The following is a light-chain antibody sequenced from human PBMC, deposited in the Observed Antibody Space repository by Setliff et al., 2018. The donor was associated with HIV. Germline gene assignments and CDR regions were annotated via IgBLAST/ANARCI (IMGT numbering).Light chain of an antibody. CDR2: QAS. V-gene: IGLV2-23*01. J-gene: IGLJ1*01. CDR1: SGDVGRYNL. CDR3: CSNTGSNTYV. Sequence: QSALAHPASVSGSPGQSITISFTGTSGDVGRYNLVSWYQQQPGKPPKLMIYQASKRPSGVSNRFSGSKSGNTASLTISGLQAEDEADYYCCSNTGSNTYVFGTGTKVTVL.